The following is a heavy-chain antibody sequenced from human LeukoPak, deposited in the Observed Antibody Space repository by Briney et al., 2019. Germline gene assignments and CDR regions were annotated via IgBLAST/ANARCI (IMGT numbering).Heavy chain of an antibody. CDR2: INHSGST. D-gene: IGHD3-10*01. Sequence: KSSETLSLTCAVYGGSFSGYYWSWIRQPPGKGLEWIGEINHSGSTNYNPSLKSRVTISVDTSKNQFSLKLSSVTAADTAVYYCARSYIRGALYYMDVWGKGATVTISS. V-gene: IGHV4-34*01. CDR1: GGSFSGYY. J-gene: IGHJ6*03. CDR3: ARSYIRGALYYMDV.